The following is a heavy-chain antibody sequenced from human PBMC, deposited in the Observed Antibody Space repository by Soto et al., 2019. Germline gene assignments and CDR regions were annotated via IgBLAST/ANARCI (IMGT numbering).Heavy chain of an antibody. Sequence: SETLSLTCAVSGGSISSSNWWSWVRQPPGKGLEWIGYIYYSGGTNYNPSLKSRVTISVDTSKNQFSLKLSSVTAADTAVYYCARGAWTVVPAAIGNYFDYWGQGTLVTXSS. CDR1: GGSISSSNW. CDR3: ARGAWTVVPAAIGNYFDY. CDR2: IYYSGGT. J-gene: IGHJ4*02. D-gene: IGHD2-2*02. V-gene: IGHV4-4*02.